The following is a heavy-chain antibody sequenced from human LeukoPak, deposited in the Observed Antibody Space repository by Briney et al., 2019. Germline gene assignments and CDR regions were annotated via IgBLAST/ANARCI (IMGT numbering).Heavy chain of an antibody. D-gene: IGHD3-3*01. CDR2: ISSSGSTI. J-gene: IGHJ4*02. Sequence: PGGSLRLSCAASGFTFSDYYMSWIRQAPGKGLEWVSYISSSGSTIYYADSVKGRFTISRDNAKNSLYLQMNSLRAEDTAVYYCARGNDFWSGYYPGGCYYFDYWGQGTLVTVSS. V-gene: IGHV3-11*01. CDR3: ARGNDFWSGYYPGGCYYFDY. CDR1: GFTFSDYY.